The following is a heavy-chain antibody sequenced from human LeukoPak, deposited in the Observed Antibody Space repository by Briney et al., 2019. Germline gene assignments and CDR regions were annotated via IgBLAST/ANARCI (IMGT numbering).Heavy chain of an antibody. D-gene: IGHD3-10*01. CDR2: ISGSGGST. Sequence: VGSLRLSCAASGFTFSSYAMSWVRQAPGKGLEWVSAISGSGGSTYYADPVKGRFTISRDNSKNTLYLQMNSLRAEDTAVYYCAKNYYGSGNYYTAFKDWGQGTLATVSS. CDR3: AKNYYGSGNYYTAFKD. V-gene: IGHV3-23*01. CDR1: GFTFSSYA. J-gene: IGHJ4*02.